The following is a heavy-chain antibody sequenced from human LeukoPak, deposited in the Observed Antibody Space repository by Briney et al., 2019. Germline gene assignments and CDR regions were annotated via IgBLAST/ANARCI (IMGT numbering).Heavy chain of an antibody. D-gene: IGHD4-17*01. V-gene: IGHV1-3*01. J-gene: IGHJ6*03. CDR3: ARGKGANDYGARSRYYYMDV. Sequence: ASVKVSCKASGYTFTIYAIHWVRQAPGQRLEWMGWINAGNGNTKYSQKFQGRVTFSRDTSASIASMELSSLTSEDTGVYYCARGKGANDYGARSRYYYMDVWGKGTTVTVSS. CDR2: INAGNGNT. CDR1: GYTFTIYA.